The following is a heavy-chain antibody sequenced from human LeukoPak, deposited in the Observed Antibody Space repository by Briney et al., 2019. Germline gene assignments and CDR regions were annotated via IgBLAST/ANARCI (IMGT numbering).Heavy chain of an antibody. D-gene: IGHD6-13*01. J-gene: IGHJ4*02. V-gene: IGHV4-59*08. Sequence: SETLSLTCAVSGGSISSYYWSWIRQPPGKGLEWIGDIYYSGSTNYNPSLKSRVTISVDTSKNQFSLKLSSVTAADTAVYYCARHGSSWYEKDYFDYWGQGTLVTVSS. CDR2: IYYSGST. CDR3: ARHGSSWYEKDYFDY. CDR1: GGSISSYY.